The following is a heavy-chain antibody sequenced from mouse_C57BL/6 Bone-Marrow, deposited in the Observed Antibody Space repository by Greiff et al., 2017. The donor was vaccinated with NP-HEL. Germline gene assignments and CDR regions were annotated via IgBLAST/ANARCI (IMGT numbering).Heavy chain of an antibody. CDR1: GYTFTSYW. Sequence: QVQLQQPGAELVKPGASVKLSCKASGYTFTSYWMQWVKQRPGQGLEWIGEIDPSDSYTNYNQKFKGKATLTVDTSSSTAYMQLSSLTSEDSAVYYCARWAYYYGSSYCWYFDVWGTGTTVTVSS. V-gene: IGHV1-50*01. CDR2: IDPSDSYT. D-gene: IGHD1-1*01. J-gene: IGHJ1*03. CDR3: ARWAYYYGSSYCWYFDV.